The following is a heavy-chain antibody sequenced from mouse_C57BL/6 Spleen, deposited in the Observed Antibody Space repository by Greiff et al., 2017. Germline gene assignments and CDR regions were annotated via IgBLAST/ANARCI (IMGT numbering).Heavy chain of an antibody. V-gene: IGHV1-7*01. CDR3: ARSELGSYWYFDV. Sequence: VQLHQSGAELAKPGASVKLSCKASGYTFTSYWMHWVKQRPGQGLEWIGYINPSSGYTKYNQKFKDKATLTADKSSSTAYMQLSSLTYEDSAVYYCARSELGSYWYFDVWGTGTTVTVSS. CDR2: INPSSGYT. D-gene: IGHD4-1*01. J-gene: IGHJ1*03. CDR1: GYTFTSYW.